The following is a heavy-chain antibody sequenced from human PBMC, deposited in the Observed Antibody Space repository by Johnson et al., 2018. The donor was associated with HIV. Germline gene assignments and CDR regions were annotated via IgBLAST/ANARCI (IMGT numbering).Heavy chain of an antibody. CDR3: AKEGITMEVDI. CDR2: ISYDGSNK. CDR1: GFTFGDYA. J-gene: IGHJ3*02. Sequence: QVQLVESGGGLGQPGRSLRLSCTTSGFTFGDYAMNWVRQAPGKGLEWVAVISYDGSNKYYADSVKGRFTISRDNSKNTLYLQMNSLRAEDTAVYYCAKEGITMEVDIWGQGTMVTVSS. D-gene: IGHD3-10*01. V-gene: IGHV3-30*04.